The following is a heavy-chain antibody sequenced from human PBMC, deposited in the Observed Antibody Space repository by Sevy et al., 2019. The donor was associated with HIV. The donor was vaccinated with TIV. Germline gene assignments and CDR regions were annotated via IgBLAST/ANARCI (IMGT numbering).Heavy chain of an antibody. J-gene: IGHJ5*02. CDR2: IKSKTDGGTI. Sequence: GGSLRLSCAASGFTFSNAWMSWVRQAPGKGLEWVGRIKSKTDGGTIDYAAPVKGRFTISRDDSKNTLFLQMNSLKTEDTAVYYCTTRVFLKGFDPWGQGTLVTVSS. V-gene: IGHV3-15*01. CDR3: TTRVFLKGFDP. CDR1: GFTFSNAW. D-gene: IGHD2-21*01.